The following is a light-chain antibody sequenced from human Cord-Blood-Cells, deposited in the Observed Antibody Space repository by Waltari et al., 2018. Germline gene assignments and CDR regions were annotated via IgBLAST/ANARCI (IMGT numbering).Light chain of an antibody. Sequence: QSALTQPPSASGSPGQSVTISCTGTSSDVGGYNHVPWYQQHPGKAPKLMSYEVSKRPSGVPDRFSGSKSGNTASLTVSGLQAEDEADYYCSSYAGSNNVFGTGTKVTVL. V-gene: IGLV2-8*01. CDR2: EVS. CDR3: SSYAGSNNV. CDR1: SSDVGGYNH. J-gene: IGLJ1*01.